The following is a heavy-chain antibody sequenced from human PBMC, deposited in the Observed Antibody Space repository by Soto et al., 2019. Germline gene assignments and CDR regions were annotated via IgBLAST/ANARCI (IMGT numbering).Heavy chain of an antibody. V-gene: IGHV3-30*18. CDR3: AKEGGYSGYEPGGYFDY. D-gene: IGHD5-12*01. Sequence: ESGGGVVQPGRSLRLSCAASGFTFSSYGMHWVRQAPGKGLEWVAVISYDGSNKYYADSVKGRFTISRDNSKNTLYLQMNSLRAEDTAVYYCAKEGGYSGYEPGGYFDYWGQGTLVTVSS. CDR1: GFTFSSYG. CDR2: ISYDGSNK. J-gene: IGHJ4*02.